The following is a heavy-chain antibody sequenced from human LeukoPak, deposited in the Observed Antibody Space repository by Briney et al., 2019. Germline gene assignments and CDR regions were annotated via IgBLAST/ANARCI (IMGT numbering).Heavy chain of an antibody. V-gene: IGHV4-59*12. CDR2: IYYSGST. J-gene: IGHJ4*02. CDR1: GGSISSYY. Sequence: PSETLSLTCTVSGGSISSYYWSWIRQPPGKGLEWIGYIYYSGSTYYNPSLKSRVTISVDTSKNQFSLKLSSVTAADTAVYYCARWQWELTYYFDYWGQGTLVTVSS. D-gene: IGHD1-26*01. CDR3: ARWQWELTYYFDY.